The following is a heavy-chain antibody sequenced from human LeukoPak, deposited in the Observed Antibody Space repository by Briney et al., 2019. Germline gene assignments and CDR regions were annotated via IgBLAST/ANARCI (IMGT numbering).Heavy chain of an antibody. CDR3: AKDVRGSGYLGAFDY. V-gene: IGHV3-23*01. CDR1: GFTFSSYV. CDR2: ISGSGGST. Sequence: GGSLRLSCAASGFTFSSYVMSWVRQAPGKGLEWVSAISGSGGSTYYADSVKGRFTISRDNSKNTLYLQMNSLRAEDTVVYYCAKDVRGSGYLGAFDYWGQGTLVTVSS. J-gene: IGHJ4*02. D-gene: IGHD3-22*01.